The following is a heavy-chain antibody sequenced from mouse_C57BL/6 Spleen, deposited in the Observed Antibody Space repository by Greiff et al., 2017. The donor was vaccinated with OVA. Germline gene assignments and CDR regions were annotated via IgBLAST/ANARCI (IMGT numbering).Heavy chain of an antibody. CDR2: ISDGGSYT. Sequence: EVKLMESGGGLVKPGGSLKLSCAASGFTFSSYAMSWVRQTPEKRLEWVATISDGGSYTYYPDNVKGRFTISRDNAKNNLYLQMSHLKSEDTAMDYCARDASTPFDYWGQGTTLTVSS. CDR1: GFTFSSYA. J-gene: IGHJ2*01. CDR3: ARDASTPFDY. V-gene: IGHV5-4*01.